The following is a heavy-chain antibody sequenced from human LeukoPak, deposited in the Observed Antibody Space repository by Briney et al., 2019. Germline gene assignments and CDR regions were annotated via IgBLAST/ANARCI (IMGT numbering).Heavy chain of an antibody. J-gene: IGHJ4*02. D-gene: IGHD1-26*01. CDR2: ITGNNGNT. CDR1: GYTFSCYG. V-gene: IGHV1-18*01. Sequence: GASVKVSCKTSGYTFSCYGISWVRQAPGQGLEWMGWITGNNGNTNYAPSLQGRVTMTTDTSTNTAYMELTSLKSDDTAVYYCTRDQRNSGSYRFENWGQGTLVTVSS. CDR3: TRDQRNSGSYRFEN.